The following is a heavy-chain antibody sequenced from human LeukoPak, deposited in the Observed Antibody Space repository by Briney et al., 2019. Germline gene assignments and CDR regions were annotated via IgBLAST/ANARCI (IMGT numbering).Heavy chain of an antibody. V-gene: IGHV1-18*01. CDR2: ISANNDDT. CDR3: ARDFYSSGGTWSDCFDP. Sequence: ASVKVSCKASGYTFTRYGISWVRPAPGQGRAWLGWISANNDDTRYAQNFQGRVTMTADASTTVYMELSGLKSDDTAVYYCARDFYSSGGTWSDCFDPWGQGTVVTVSS. D-gene: IGHD2-15*01. J-gene: IGHJ5*02. CDR1: GYTFTRYG.